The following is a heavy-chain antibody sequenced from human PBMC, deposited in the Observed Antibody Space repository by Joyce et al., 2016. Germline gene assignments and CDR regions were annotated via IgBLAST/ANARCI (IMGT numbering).Heavy chain of an antibody. Sequence: QVQLQESGPGLVKPSETLSLTCIVSGGSINSYYWTWIRQPPGKGLEWIGYIYSNSGSTDYNPSLKRRVTISVDTSKNQFSLRLSSVTAADTAFYYCARGTNYDLLTDNYSHFFDYWGQGTLVTVSS. CDR2: IYSNSGST. D-gene: IGHD3-9*01. CDR1: GGSINSYY. CDR3: ARGTNYDLLTDNYSHFFDY. V-gene: IGHV4-59*01. J-gene: IGHJ4*02.